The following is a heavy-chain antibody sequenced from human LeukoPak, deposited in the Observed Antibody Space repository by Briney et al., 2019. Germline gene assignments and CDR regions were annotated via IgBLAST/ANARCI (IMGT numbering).Heavy chain of an antibody. CDR3: ARVRGLDYYGMDV. V-gene: IGHV1-2*04. CDR2: INPNSGGT. CDR1: GYTFTGYY. D-gene: IGHD4-17*01. J-gene: IGHJ6*02. Sequence: ASVKVSCKASGYTFTGYYMHWVRQAPGQGPEWMGWINPNSGGTNYAQKFQGWVTMTRDTSISTAYMELSRLRSDDTAVYYCARVRGLDYYGMDVWGQGTTVTVSS.